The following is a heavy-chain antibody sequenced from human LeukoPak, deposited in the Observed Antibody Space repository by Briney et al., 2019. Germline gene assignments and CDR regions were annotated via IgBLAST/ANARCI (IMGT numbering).Heavy chain of an antibody. CDR2: ISGSGGST. CDR3: AKDYASDMATAPFDY. Sequence: PGGSLRLSCAASGFTFSNYAMSWVRQAPGKGLEWVSVISGSGGSTYYADSVKGRFTISRDNSKNTLYLQTNSLRAEDTAVYCCAKDYASDMATAPFDYWGQGTLVTVSS. CDR1: GFTFSNYA. J-gene: IGHJ4*02. D-gene: IGHD5-24*01. V-gene: IGHV3-23*01.